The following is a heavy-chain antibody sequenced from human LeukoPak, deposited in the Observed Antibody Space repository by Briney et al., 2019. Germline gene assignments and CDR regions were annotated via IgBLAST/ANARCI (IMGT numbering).Heavy chain of an antibody. CDR1: GITFSSYA. CDR2: ISGSGGST. CDR3: ATGSVRYSASWYSQEGDY. D-gene: IGHD6-13*01. Sequence: GGSLRLSCAASGITFSSYAMSWVRQAPGKGLEWVSAISGSGGSTYYADSVKGRFTISRDNSKNTLYLQMNSLRAEDTAVYYCATGSVRYSASWYSQEGDYWGQGTLVTVSS. J-gene: IGHJ4*02. V-gene: IGHV3-23*01.